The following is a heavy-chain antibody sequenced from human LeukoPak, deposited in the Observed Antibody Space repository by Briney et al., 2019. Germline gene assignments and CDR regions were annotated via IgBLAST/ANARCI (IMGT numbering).Heavy chain of an antibody. CDR2: IYYSGST. V-gene: IGHV4-59*12. D-gene: IGHD2-21*02. J-gene: IGHJ4*02. CDR1: GGSISSYY. CDR3: ARESATAGDPTADY. Sequence: PSETLSLTCTVSGGSISSYYWSWIRQPPGKGLEWIGYIYYSGSTNYNPSLKSRVTMSVDTSKNQFSLKLSSVTAADTAVYYCARESATAGDPTADYWGQGTLVTVSS.